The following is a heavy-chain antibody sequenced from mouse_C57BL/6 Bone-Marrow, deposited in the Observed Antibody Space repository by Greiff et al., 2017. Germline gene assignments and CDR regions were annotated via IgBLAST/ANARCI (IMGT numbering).Heavy chain of an antibody. CDR1: GYTFTSYW. V-gene: IGHV1-72*01. D-gene: IGHD4-1*01. Sequence: QVQLQQPGAELVQPGASVKLSCKASGYTFTSYWMHWVKQRPGRGLEWIGRIYPNSGGTKYNEKFKSKATLTVDKPSSTAYMQLSSRTSEDSAVYYGGRGNLGRDYAMDDWGQGTSVTVSS. J-gene: IGHJ4*01. CDR3: GRGNLGRDYAMDD. CDR2: IYPNSGGT.